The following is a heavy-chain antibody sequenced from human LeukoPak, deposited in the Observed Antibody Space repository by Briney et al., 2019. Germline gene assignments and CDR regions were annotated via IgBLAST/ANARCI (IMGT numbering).Heavy chain of an antibody. CDR2: IYYSGST. V-gene: IGHV4-59*01. CDR3: ARGGVPGGFYGSFDY. D-gene: IGHD3-3*01. Sequence: SETLSLTCTVSGGSISTYYWSWMRQPPGRGLEWIGYIYYSGSTNHNPSLQSRVTISVDTSKNQFSLKLNSVTAAATAVYYCARGGVPGGFYGSFDYWGQGTLVSVSS. J-gene: IGHJ4*02. CDR1: GGSISTYY.